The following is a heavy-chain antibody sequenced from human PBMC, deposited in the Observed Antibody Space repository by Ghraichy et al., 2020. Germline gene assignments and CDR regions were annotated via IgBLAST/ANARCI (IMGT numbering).Heavy chain of an antibody. V-gene: IGHV3-21*01. D-gene: IGHD7-27*01. CDR1: GFTFSSYS. CDR3: ARDRTGASDPAHDAFDI. Sequence: LSLTCAASGFTFSSYSMNWVRQAPGKGLEWVSSISSSSSYIYYADSVKGRFTISRDNAKNSLYLQMNSLRDEDTAVYYCARDRTGASDPAHDAFDIWGQGTMVTVSS. J-gene: IGHJ3*02. CDR2: ISSSSSYI.